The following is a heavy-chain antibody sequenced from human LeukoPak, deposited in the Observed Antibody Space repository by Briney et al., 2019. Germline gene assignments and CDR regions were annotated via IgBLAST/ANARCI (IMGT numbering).Heavy chain of an antibody. D-gene: IGHD3-10*01. CDR3: ARDLTKSMVRGRAFDI. J-gene: IGHJ3*02. CDR2: IYYSGST. Sequence: PSETLSLTCTVSGGSISSSSYYWGWIRQPPGKGLEWIGSIYYSGSTYYNPSLKSRVTISVDTSKNQFSLKLSPVTAADTAVYYCARDLTKSMVRGRAFDIWGQGTMVTVSS. CDR1: GGSISSSSYY. V-gene: IGHV4-39*07.